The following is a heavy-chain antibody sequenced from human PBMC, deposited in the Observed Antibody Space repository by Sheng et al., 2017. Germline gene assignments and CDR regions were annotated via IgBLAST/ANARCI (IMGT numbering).Heavy chain of an antibody. CDR1: GGTFNRYC. CDR2: IIFAFGTT. V-gene: IGHV1-69*13. J-gene: IGHJ3*02. Sequence: QVHLVKSGAEVKKPRSSVKVSCKASGGTFNRYCVSWVRQVPGHGLEWMGGIIFAFGTTNYAQDMQGRVTISADQSTNTVYMELSSLRSDDTGIYYCARHLATEAFDIWGPGTMVSVS. CDR3: ARHLATEAFDI.